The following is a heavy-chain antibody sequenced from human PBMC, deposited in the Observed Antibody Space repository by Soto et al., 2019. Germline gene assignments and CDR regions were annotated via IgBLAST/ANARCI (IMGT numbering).Heavy chain of an antibody. CDR2: ISGTGVPT. Sequence: PGGSLRLSCAASGFDFSSYAMIWVRQAPGKRLECISLISGTGVPTLYAESVKGRFSVSRDNSKDTLFLEMNNLGVDDTAMYYCAKSFCSSSSCFFLWVDPWGPGTLVTVSS. CDR1: GFDFSSYA. D-gene: IGHD2-2*01. J-gene: IGHJ5*02. CDR3: AKSFCSSSSCFFLWVDP. V-gene: IGHV3-23*01.